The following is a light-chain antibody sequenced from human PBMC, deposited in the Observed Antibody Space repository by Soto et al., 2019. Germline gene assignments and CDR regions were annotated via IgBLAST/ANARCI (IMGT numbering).Light chain of an antibody. Sequence: QSALTQPASVSGSPGQSITIACTGTSSDVGGYNYVSWYQQYPGKAPRLVISDVSNRPSGVSNRFSGSKSSNSASLTISWLQAEDEADYYCSSYTSSSTYLFGTGTKVTVL. J-gene: IGLJ1*01. V-gene: IGLV2-14*01. CDR3: SSYTSSSTYL. CDR2: DVS. CDR1: SSDVGGYNY.